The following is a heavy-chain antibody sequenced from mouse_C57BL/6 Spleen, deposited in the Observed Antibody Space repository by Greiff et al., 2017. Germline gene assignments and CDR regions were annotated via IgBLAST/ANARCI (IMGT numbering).Heavy chain of an antibody. CDR1: GYIFTDYH. CDR3: ARPRYDYDVGAMDY. J-gene: IGHJ4*01. CDR2: INPNNGGT. D-gene: IGHD2-4*01. Sequence: VQLQQSGPELVKPGASVKIPCKASGYIFTDYHMDWVKQSHGKSLEWIGDINPNNGGTIYNQKFKGKATLTVAKSSSTAYMELRSLTSEDTAVDYCARPRYDYDVGAMDYWGQGTSVTVSS. V-gene: IGHV1-18*01.